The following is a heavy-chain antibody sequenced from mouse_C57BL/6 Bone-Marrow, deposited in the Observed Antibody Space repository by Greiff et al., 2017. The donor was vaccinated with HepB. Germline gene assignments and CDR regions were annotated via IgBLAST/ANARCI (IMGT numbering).Heavy chain of an antibody. V-gene: IGHV5-9-1*02. CDR2: ISSGGDYI. D-gene: IGHD1-1*01. J-gene: IGHJ1*03. Sequence: EVQRVESGEGLVKPGGSLKLSCAASGFTFSSYAMSWVRQTPEKRLEWVAYISSGGDYIYYADTVKGRFTISRDNARNTLYLQMSSLKSEDTAMYYCTRDRAITTVVHRYFDVWGTGTTVTVSS. CDR3: TRDRAITTVVHRYFDV. CDR1: GFTFSSYA.